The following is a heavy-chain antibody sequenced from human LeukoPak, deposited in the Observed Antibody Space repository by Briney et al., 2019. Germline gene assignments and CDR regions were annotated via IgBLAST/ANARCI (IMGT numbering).Heavy chain of an antibody. D-gene: IGHD3-10*01. V-gene: IGHV3-23*01. CDR3: AKDRVTMVRGKEEGFFVY. Sequence: SGGSLRLSCAASGFTFSSYAMSWVRQAPGKGLEWVSAISGSGGSTYYADSVKGRFTISRDNSKNTLYLQMNSLRAEDTAVYYCAKDRVTMVRGKEEGFFVYWGQGTLVTVSS. CDR2: ISGSGGST. J-gene: IGHJ4*02. CDR1: GFTFSSYA.